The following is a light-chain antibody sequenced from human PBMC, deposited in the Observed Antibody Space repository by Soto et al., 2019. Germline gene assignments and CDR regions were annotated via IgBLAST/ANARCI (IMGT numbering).Light chain of an antibody. CDR2: DAS. Sequence: EIQITQSPSSLSASVGDSVTITCQASQDINNYLSWYQQNPGKAPKILIYDASNLETGAPSRFSGSGSGTDFTFTISSLQPEDIATYYCQQYANLPITFGQGTRLEIK. CDR3: QQYANLPIT. V-gene: IGKV1-33*01. J-gene: IGKJ5*01. CDR1: QDINNY.